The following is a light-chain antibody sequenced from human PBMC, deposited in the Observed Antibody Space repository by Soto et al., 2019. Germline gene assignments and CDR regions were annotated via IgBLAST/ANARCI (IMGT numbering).Light chain of an antibody. V-gene: IGKV1-5*03. CDR3: QHYTSSSEA. CDR1: QNIYTW. Sequence: DYQVTQSPSTLSASVGDRVTITCRASQNIYTWLAWYQQKPGIAPKLLIYKASTLKSGVPSRFSGSGSGTEFTLTISSLQPDEFSTYHRQHYTSSSEAFGQVTKVDI. CDR2: KAS. J-gene: IGKJ1*01.